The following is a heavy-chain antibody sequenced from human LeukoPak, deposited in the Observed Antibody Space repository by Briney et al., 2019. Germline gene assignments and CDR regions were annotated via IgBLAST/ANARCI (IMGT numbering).Heavy chain of an antibody. J-gene: IGHJ4*02. CDR2: INQDGSEK. V-gene: IGHV3-7*01. Sequence: GGSLRLSCAASGFTFSSFWMTWVRQAPGKGLEWVANINQDGSEKYYVDSVKGRFTISRDNAKNSVYLRMNSLRAEDTAVYYCARDGGVSGYDLLDYWGQGTLVTVSS. D-gene: IGHD5-12*01. CDR1: GFTFSSFW. CDR3: ARDGGVSGYDLLDY.